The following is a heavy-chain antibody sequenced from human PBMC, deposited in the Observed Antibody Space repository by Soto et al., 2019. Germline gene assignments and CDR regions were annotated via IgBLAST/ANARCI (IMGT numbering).Heavy chain of an antibody. Sequence: QITLKESGPTLVKPTQTLTLTCTFSGFSLSTSGVGVGWIRQPPGKALEWLALIYWDDDKRYSPSLKSRLTSSKDTSKNQVVLTMTNRDPVDTATDYWAPYIWGTYEIRGQGTLVTVSS. J-gene: IGHJ4*02. CDR1: GFSLSTSGVG. CDR2: IYWDDDK. V-gene: IGHV2-5*02. D-gene: IGHD3-16*01. CDR3: APYIWGTYEI.